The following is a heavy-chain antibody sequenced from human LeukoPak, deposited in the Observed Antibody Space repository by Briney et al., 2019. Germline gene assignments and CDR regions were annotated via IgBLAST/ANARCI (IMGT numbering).Heavy chain of an antibody. V-gene: IGHV3-7*01. J-gene: IGHJ4*02. CDR1: GFTFSSYW. CDR2: XKQDGSEK. CDR3: ARDGSSWYPFSFDY. Sequence: QTGGSLRLSCAASGFTFSSYWMSWVRQAPGKGLXXXXXXKQDGSEKYYVDSVKGRFTISRDDAKNSLYLQMNSLRAEDTAVYYCARDGSSWYPFSFDYWGQGTLVTVSS. D-gene: IGHD6-13*01.